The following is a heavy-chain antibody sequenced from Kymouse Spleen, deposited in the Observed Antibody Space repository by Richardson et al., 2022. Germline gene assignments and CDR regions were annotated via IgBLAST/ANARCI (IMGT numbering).Heavy chain of an antibody. CDR1: GFTFSSYG. J-gene: IGHJ4*02. D-gene: IGHD6-13*01. CDR2: ISYDGSNK. V-gene: IGHV3-30*18. Sequence: QVQLVESGGGVVQPGRSLRLSCAASGFTFSSYGMHWVRQAPGKGLEWVAVISYDGSNKYYADSVKGRFTISRDNSKNTLYLQMNSLRAEDTAVYYCAKEQQLVDYWGQGTLVTVSS. CDR3: AKEQQLVDY.